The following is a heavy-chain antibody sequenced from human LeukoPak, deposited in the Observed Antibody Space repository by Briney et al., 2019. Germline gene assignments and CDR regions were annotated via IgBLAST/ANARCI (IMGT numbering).Heavy chain of an antibody. V-gene: IGHV1-8*01. CDR2: MNPDSGNT. CDR1: GYTFSNYD. D-gene: IGHD1-14*01. CDR3: ARGTNRNYGDFDY. J-gene: IGHJ4*02. Sequence: GASVKVSCKASGYTFSNYDINWVRQGPGQGLEWMGWMNPDSGNTGYAQRFQGRVTLTRNPSISTAYMEVSSLRSEDTAVYFCARGTNRNYGDFDYWGQGTLVTVSS.